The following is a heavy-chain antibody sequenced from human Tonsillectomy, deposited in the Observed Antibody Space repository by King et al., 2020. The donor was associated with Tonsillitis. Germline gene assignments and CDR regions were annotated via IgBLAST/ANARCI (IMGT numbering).Heavy chain of an antibody. CDR2: ISSSAGNI. CDR1: GFTFSSYS. V-gene: IGHV3-21*01. CDR3: ARWGYYNILTGRNDAFDI. D-gene: IGHD3-9*01. Sequence: VQLVESGGGLVKPGGSLRLSCAVSGFTFSSYSMNWVRQAPGKGLEWVSSISSSAGNIQYADSVKGRFTISRDNGKNSLYLQMNSLRAEDTAVYYCARWGYYNILTGRNDAFDIWGQGTMVTVSS. J-gene: IGHJ3*02.